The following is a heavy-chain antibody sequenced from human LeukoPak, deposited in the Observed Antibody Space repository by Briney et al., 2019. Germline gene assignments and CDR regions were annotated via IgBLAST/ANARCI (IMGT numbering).Heavy chain of an antibody. J-gene: IGHJ4*02. Sequence: SETLSLTCAVYGGSFSGYYWSWIRQPPGKGLEWIGEINHSGSTNYNPSLKSRVTISVDTSKNQFSLKLSSVTAADTAVYYCAREYYGSGSYYPDYFDYWGQGTLVTVSS. CDR2: INHSGST. D-gene: IGHD3-10*01. V-gene: IGHV4-34*01. CDR1: GGSFSGYY. CDR3: AREYYGSGSYYPDYFDY.